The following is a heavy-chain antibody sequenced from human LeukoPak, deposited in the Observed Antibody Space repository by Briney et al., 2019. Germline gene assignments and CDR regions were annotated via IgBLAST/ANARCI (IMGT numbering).Heavy chain of an antibody. Sequence: SETLSLTCTVSGGSISSSSYYWGWIRQPPGKGLEWIGSTYYSGSTYYNPSLKSRVTISVDTSKNQFSLKLSSVTAADTAVYYCARVREVTMAIDYWGQGTLVTVSS. J-gene: IGHJ4*02. CDR2: TYYSGST. D-gene: IGHD3-10*01. V-gene: IGHV4-39*01. CDR3: ARVREVTMAIDY. CDR1: GGSISSSSYY.